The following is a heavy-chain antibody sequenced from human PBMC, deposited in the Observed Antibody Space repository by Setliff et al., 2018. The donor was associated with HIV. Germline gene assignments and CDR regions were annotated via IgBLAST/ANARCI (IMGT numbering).Heavy chain of an antibody. J-gene: IGHJ3*02. CDR1: GGSINNYF. Sequence: SETLSLTCTVSGGSINNYFWSWIRQSPGRGLEWIGYIYYSGETNYNPSRKSRVTFSVDTSENQFSLKLSSVTAADSAVYYCARDYYNFQDMWGQGTMVTVSS. D-gene: IGHD3-3*01. CDR2: IYYSGET. V-gene: IGHV4-59*01. CDR3: ARDYYNFQDM.